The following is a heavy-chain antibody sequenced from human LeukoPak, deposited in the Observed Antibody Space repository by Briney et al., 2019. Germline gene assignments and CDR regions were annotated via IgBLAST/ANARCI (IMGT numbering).Heavy chain of an antibody. CDR1: GFNFGDSR. V-gene: IGHV3-7*04. Sequence: GGSLRLSCAASGFNFGDSRMTWVRQAPGKGLQWVANVNQDGTEKHFLDSVEGRFTISRDNAKKSLYLQMSSLRPEDTALYFCVKGDWYFESWGQGTLVTVS. J-gene: IGHJ4*02. CDR2: VNQDGTEK. CDR3: VKGDWYFES. D-gene: IGHD2-21*01.